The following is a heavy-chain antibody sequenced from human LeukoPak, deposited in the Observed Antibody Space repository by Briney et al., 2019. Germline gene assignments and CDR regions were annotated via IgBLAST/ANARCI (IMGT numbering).Heavy chain of an antibody. CDR2: IYHSGST. V-gene: IGHV4-38-2*01. CDR1: GYSISSGYY. CDR3: ARREDFWSGSPWFDP. J-gene: IGHJ5*02. D-gene: IGHD3-3*01. Sequence: SETLSLXCAVSGYSISSGYYWGWIRQPPGKGLEWIGSIYHSGSTYYNPSLKSRVTISVDTSKNQFSLKLSSVTAADTAVYYCARREDFWSGSPWFDPWGQGTLVTVSS.